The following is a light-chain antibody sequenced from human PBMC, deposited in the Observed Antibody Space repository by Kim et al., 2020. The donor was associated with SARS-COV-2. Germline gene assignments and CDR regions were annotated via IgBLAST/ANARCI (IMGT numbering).Light chain of an antibody. V-gene: IGLV3-1*01. CDR2: QDS. J-gene: IGLJ1*01. CDR1: KLGDKY. Sequence: SYELTQPPSVSVSPGQTASITCSGDKLGDKYACWYQQKPGQSPVLVIYQDSKRPSGIPERFSGSNSGNTATLTIIGTQAMDEADYYCQAWDSSKGVFGTGTKVTVL. CDR3: QAWDSSKGV.